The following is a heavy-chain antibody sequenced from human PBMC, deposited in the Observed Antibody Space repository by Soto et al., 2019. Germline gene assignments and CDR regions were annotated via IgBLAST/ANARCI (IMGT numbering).Heavy chain of an antibody. V-gene: IGHV1-69*06. D-gene: IGHD5-12*01. CDR1: GGSFSTYA. Sequence: GPSVKVSCKASGGSFSTYAISWVRQAPGQGLEWMGGTIPIFGTPNYAQKFQGRVTITADRSTSTAYLELNSLRSEDTAVYYCAAPRTDGYKVPDPSTYYYGLDVWGQGTTVTVSS. CDR3: AAPRTDGYKVPDPSTYYYGLDV. CDR2: TIPIFGTP. J-gene: IGHJ6*02.